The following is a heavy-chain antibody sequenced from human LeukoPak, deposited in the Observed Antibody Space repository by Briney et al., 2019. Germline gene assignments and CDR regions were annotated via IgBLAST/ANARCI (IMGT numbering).Heavy chain of an antibody. J-gene: IGHJ3*02. V-gene: IGHV1-18*01. Sequence: ASVKVSCKASGYTFTSYGISWVRQAPGQGLEWMGWISAYNGNTNYAQKLQGRVTMTTDTSTSTAYMELRSLRSDDTAVYYCARDITMIVVVTYDAFDIWGQGTMVTVSS. D-gene: IGHD3-22*01. CDR3: ARDITMIVVVTYDAFDI. CDR2: ISAYNGNT. CDR1: GYTFTSYG.